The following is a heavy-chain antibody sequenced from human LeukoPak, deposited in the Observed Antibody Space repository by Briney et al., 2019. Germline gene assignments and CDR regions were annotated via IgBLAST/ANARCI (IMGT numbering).Heavy chain of an antibody. CDR2: IYYSGNT. Sequence: SETLSLTCTVSGVSISSSNSYWGWIRQPPGKGLEWIGSIYYSGNTYYNASLKSQVSISIDTSKNQFSLRLTPVTAADTAVYYCARQTGSGLFILPGGQGTLVTVSS. D-gene: IGHD3/OR15-3a*01. CDR1: GVSISSSNSY. J-gene: IGHJ4*02. V-gene: IGHV4-39*01. CDR3: ARQTGSGLFILP.